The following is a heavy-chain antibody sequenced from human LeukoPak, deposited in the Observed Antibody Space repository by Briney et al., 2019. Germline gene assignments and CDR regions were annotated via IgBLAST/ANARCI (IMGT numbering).Heavy chain of an antibody. CDR3: ARVRVEMATIDPGAFDI. D-gene: IGHD5-24*01. CDR1: GFTFSDYY. CDR2: ISSSGSTI. Sequence: PRGSLRLSCAASGFTFSDYYMSWIRQAPGKGLEWVSYISSSGSTIYYADSVKGRFTISRDNAKNSLYLQMNSLRAEDTAVYYCARVRVEMATIDPGAFDIWGQGTIVTVSS. V-gene: IGHV3-11*01. J-gene: IGHJ3*02.